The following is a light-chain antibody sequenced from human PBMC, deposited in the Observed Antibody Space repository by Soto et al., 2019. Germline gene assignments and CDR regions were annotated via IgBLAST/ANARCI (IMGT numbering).Light chain of an antibody. V-gene: IGLV2-14*03. CDR1: SSDVGGYNH. CDR3: SSHTASTTRI. CDR2: DVT. Sequence: QSALTQPASVSGSPGQSITISCTGTSSDVGGYNHVSWYQHHPGKAPKRIIYDVTKRPSGVSNRFSGSKSGVTASLTISGLQAEDEADYYCSSHTASTTRIFGTGTKVTVL. J-gene: IGLJ1*01.